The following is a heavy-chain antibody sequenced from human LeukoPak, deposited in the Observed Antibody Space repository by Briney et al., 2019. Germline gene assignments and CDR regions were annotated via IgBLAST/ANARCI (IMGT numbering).Heavy chain of an antibody. J-gene: IGHJ4*02. CDR3: ARVGYGDYRVDY. D-gene: IGHD4-17*01. V-gene: IGHV4-34*01. CDR2: INHSGST. CDR1: GGSFSGYY. Sequence: SETLSLTCAVYGGSFSGYYWSWIRQPPGKGLEWIGEINHSGSTNYNPSLKSRVTISVDTSKNQFSLKLSSVTAADTAVYYRARVGYGDYRVDYWGQGTLVTVSS.